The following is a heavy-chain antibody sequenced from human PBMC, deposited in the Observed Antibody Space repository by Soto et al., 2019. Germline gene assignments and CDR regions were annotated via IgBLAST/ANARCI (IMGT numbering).Heavy chain of an antibody. V-gene: IGHV3-74*01. J-gene: IGHJ4*02. D-gene: IGHD6-19*01. Sequence: EVPLVESGGGLVQPGGSLRLSCAASGFTFSSYWMHWVRQAPGKGLVWVSRINSDGSSTSYADSVKGRFTISRDNAKNTLYLQMNSLRAEDTAVYYCAREEGSGCPGDYWGQGTLVTVSS. CDR2: INSDGSST. CDR3: AREEGSGCPGDY. CDR1: GFTFSSYW.